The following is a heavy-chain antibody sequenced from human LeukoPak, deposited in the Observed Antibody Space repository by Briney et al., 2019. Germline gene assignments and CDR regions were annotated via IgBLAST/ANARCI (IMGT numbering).Heavy chain of an antibody. CDR1: GGSISGSSHY. CDR3: ARGLLWFGELSNFDY. D-gene: IGHD3-10*01. V-gene: IGHV4-39*07. CDR2: IYYSGST. Sequence: SETLSLTCTVSGGSISGSSHYWGRIRQPPGKGLEWIGSIYYSGSTYYNSSLKSRVTISVDTSKNQFSLKLSSVTAADTAVYYCARGLLWFGELSNFDYWGQGTLVTVSS. J-gene: IGHJ4*02.